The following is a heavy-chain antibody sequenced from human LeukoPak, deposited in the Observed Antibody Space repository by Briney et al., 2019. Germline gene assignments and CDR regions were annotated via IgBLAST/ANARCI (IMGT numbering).Heavy chain of an antibody. CDR3: ARAPITSPFYFDY. CDR1: GFAFDEHV. Sequence: GGSLRLSCTASGFAFDEHVMSWVRQVPGKGLEWVSGINWSGGSTGYADPLRGRFTFSRDNAKNSLYLQMDSLRAEDTALYYCARAPITSPFYFDYWGQGTLVTVSS. V-gene: IGHV3-20*04. D-gene: IGHD2-2*01. CDR2: INWSGGST. J-gene: IGHJ4*02.